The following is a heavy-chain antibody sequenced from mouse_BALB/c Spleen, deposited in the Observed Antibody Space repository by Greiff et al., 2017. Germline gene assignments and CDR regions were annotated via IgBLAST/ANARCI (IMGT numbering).Heavy chain of an antibody. CDR2: INPSNGGT. D-gene: IGHD2-1*01. Sequence: VQLQESGAELVKPGASVKLSCKASGYTFTSYYMYWVKQRPGQGLEWIGEINPSNGGTNFNEKFKSKATLTVDKSSSTAYMQLSSLTSEDSAVYYCTRGVYYGNYGFAYWGRGTLVTVSA. J-gene: IGHJ3*01. CDR3: TRGVYYGNYGFAY. CDR1: GYTFTSYY. V-gene: IGHV1S81*02.